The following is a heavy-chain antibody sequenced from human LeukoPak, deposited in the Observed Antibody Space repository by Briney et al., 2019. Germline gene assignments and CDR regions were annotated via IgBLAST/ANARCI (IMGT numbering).Heavy chain of an antibody. J-gene: IGHJ3*02. CDR3: AKDRLERRAHGAFDI. CDR2: ISGSGGST. D-gene: IGHD1-1*01. V-gene: IGHV3-23*01. Sequence: GGSLRLSCAASGFTFSSYAMSWVRQAPGKGLEWVSAISGSGGSTYYADSVEGRFTISRDNSKNTLYLQMNSLRAEDTAVYYCAKDRLERRAHGAFDIWGQGTMVTVSS. CDR1: GFTFSSYA.